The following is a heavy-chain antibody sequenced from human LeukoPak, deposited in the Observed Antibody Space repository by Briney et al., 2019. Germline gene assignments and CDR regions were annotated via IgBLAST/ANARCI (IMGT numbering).Heavy chain of an antibody. CDR3: ATNRECITIFGVVSPFDY. CDR1: GYTLTELS. CDR2: FNAEDGET. D-gene: IGHD3-3*01. V-gene: IGHV1-24*01. J-gene: IGHJ4*02. Sequence: AAVTVSCMLSGYTLTELSMHWVRQAPGKGVEWMGGFNAEDGETTYAQNLQGRVTMNEDTSTDTAYMELSSLRSEDTAVYYCATNRECITIFGVVSPFDYWGQGTLVSVSS.